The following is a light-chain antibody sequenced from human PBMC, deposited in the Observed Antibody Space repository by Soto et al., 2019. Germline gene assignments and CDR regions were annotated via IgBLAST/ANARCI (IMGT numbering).Light chain of an antibody. V-gene: IGKV1-5*03. J-gene: IGKJ4*01. Sequence: DIQMAQSPSTLSASIGDRVTITCRASQSVSSWLAWYQQKPGKAPNLLIYKASALESGVPSRFSGSGSGTEFTLTISSLQPDDFATYYCQQYNSYPLTFGGGTQVDI. CDR1: QSVSSW. CDR3: QQYNSYPLT. CDR2: KAS.